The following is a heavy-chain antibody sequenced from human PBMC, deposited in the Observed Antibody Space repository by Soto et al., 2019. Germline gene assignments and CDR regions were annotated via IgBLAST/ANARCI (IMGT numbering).Heavy chain of an antibody. CDR1: GGSISSGGYY. Sequence: SETLSLTCTVSGGSISSGGYYWSWIRQHPGKGLEWIGYIYYSGSTYYNPSLKSRVTISVDTSKNQSSLKLSSVTAADTAVYYCARDRCSSTSCSPRSWFDPWGQGTLVTVSS. CDR3: ARDRCSSTSCSPRSWFDP. D-gene: IGHD2-2*01. CDR2: IYYSGST. J-gene: IGHJ5*02. V-gene: IGHV4-31*02.